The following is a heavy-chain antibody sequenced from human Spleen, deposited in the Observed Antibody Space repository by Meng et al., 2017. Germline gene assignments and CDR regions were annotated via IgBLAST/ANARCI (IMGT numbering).Heavy chain of an antibody. D-gene: IGHD6-19*01. CDR3: VRSSGWVRTGFDP. V-gene: IGHV4-39*01. CDR1: GDSISSSDSY. Sequence: QPQLQESGPGLVKPSDTLSLTCSVSGDSISSSDSYWGWIRQSPGKGLEWIGSIGHSGFTYYTPSLESRVTVSVDTSRNQFSLWLTSVTAADTAVYYCVRSSGWVRTGFDPWGQGTLVTVSS. J-gene: IGHJ5*02. CDR2: IGHSGFT.